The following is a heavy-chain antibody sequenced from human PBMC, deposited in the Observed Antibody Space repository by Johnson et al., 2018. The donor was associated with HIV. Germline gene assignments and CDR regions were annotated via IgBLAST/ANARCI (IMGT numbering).Heavy chain of an antibody. CDR1: GFTFSTYW. CDR2: INSDGSIT. CDR3: ARVVGQLLWFGELLEDDAFDI. V-gene: IGHV3-74*01. J-gene: IGHJ3*02. Sequence: VQLVESGGGLVQPGGSLRLSCAASGFTFSTYWMHWVRQGPGKGLVWVSRINSDGSITTYADSVKGGFTISRDTAKNTLYLQMNSLRDEDTAVYYCARVVGQLLWFGELLEDDAFDIWGQGTMVTVSS. D-gene: IGHD3-10*01.